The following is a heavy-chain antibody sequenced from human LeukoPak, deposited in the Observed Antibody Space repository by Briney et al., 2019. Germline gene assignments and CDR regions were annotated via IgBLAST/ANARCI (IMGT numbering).Heavy chain of an antibody. CDR2: IYHSGST. V-gene: IGHV4-38-2*02. J-gene: IGHJ4*02. CDR3: ARDTPCGGDCYLTHVDY. CDR1: GYSISSGYY. D-gene: IGHD2-21*02. Sequence: SETLSLTCTVSGYSISSGYYWGWIRQPPGKGLEWIGSIYHSGSTYYNPSLKSRVTMSVDTSKNQFSLKLSSVTAADTAVYYCARDTPCGGDCYLTHVDYWGQGTLVTVSS.